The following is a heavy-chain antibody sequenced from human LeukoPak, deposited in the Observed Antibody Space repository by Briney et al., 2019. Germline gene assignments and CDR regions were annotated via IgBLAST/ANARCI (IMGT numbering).Heavy chain of an antibody. CDR3: AKDLYGDYDFDC. D-gene: IGHD4-17*01. V-gene: IGHV3-53*01. J-gene: IGHJ4*02. CDR2: IYSGGST. CDR1: GFTVSSNY. Sequence: GGSLRLSCAASGFTVSSNYMNWVRQAPGKGLEWVSVIYSGGSTYYADSVRGRFTISRDISKNTLYLQLNSLRAEDTAVYYCAKDLYGDYDFDCWGQGTLVTVSS.